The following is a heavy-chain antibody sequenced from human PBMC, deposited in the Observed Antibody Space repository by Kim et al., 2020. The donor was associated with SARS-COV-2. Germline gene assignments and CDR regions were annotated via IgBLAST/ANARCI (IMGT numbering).Heavy chain of an antibody. J-gene: IGHJ4*02. CDR2: ISYDGSNK. D-gene: IGHD1-20*01. CDR3: AKVYNWNENFDY. V-gene: IGHV3-30*18. CDR1: GFTFSSYG. Sequence: GGSLRLSCAASGFTFSSYGMHWVRQAPGKGLEWVAVISYDGSNKYYADSVKGRFTISRDNSKNTLYLQMNSLRAEDTAVYYCAKVYNWNENFDYWGQGTLVTVSS.